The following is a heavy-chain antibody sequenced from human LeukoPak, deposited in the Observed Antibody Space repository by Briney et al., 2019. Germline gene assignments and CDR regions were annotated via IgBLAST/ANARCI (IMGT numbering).Heavy chain of an antibody. D-gene: IGHD3-3*01. J-gene: IGHJ6*03. CDR1: GYSISSSYY. V-gene: IGHV4-61*01. CDR2: IYYSGST. Sequence: SETLSLTCTVSGYSISSSYYWSWIRQPPGKGLEWIGYIYYSGSTNYNPSLKGRVTISVDTSKNQFSLKLSSVTAADTAVYYCASSSYYDFWSSPPPMDVWGKGTTVTVSS. CDR3: ASSSYYDFWSSPPPMDV.